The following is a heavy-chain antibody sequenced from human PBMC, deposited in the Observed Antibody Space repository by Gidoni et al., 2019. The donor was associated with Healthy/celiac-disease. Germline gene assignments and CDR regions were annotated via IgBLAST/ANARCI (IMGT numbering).Heavy chain of an antibody. CDR3: AKDRDRAVAGNYYGMDV. CDR2: ISYDGSNK. CDR1: GFTFSSYG. V-gene: IGHV3-30*18. D-gene: IGHD6-19*01. Sequence: QVQLVESGGGVVQPGRSLRLSCAASGFTFSSYGMHWVRQAPGKGLEWVAVISYDGSNKYYADSVKGRFTISRDNSKNTLYLQMNSLRAEDTAVYYCAKDRDRAVAGNYYGMDVWGQGTTVTVSS. J-gene: IGHJ6*02.